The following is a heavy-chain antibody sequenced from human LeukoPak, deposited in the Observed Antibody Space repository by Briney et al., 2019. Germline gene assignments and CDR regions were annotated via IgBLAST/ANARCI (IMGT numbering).Heavy chain of an antibody. CDR1: GFTFSNYG. CDR2: IQYDGNNK. J-gene: IGHJ6*04. CDR3: AELGITMIGGV. Sequence: GGSLRLSCAASGFTFSNYGMHWVRQAPGKGLEWVAFIQYDGNNKYYSGSVKGRFTISRDNSKNTLYLQMNSLRAEDTAVYYCAELGITMIGGVWGKGTTVTISS. V-gene: IGHV3-30*02. D-gene: IGHD3-10*02.